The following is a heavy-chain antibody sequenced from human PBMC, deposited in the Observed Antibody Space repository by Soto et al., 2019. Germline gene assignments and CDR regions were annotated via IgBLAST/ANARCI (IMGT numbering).Heavy chain of an antibody. CDR1: GFTFSSYW. V-gene: IGHV3-7*01. D-gene: IGHD4-17*01. J-gene: IGHJ6*02. CDR3: ARDYGDYTNYYYYYGMDV. CDR2: IKQDGSEK. Sequence: GGSLRLSCAASGFTFSSYWMSWVRQAPGKGLEWVANIKQDGSEKYYVDSVKGRFTISRDNAKNSLYLQMNSLRAEDTAVYYCARDYGDYTNYYYYYGMDVWGQGTTVTVSS.